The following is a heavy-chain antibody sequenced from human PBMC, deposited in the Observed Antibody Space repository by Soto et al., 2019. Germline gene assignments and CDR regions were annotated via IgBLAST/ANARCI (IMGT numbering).Heavy chain of an antibody. CDR1: GYTFTSYG. CDR2: ISAYNGNT. Sequence: QVQLVQSGAEVKKPGASVKVSCKASGYTFTSYGISWVRQAPGQGLEWMGWISAYNGNTNYAQKLQGKSTLDTSHSTKKSYLGVRSPRSDDTAVYYCARTNHESSGWYYYYYGMDVWGQGTTVTVSS. V-gene: IGHV1-18*04. CDR3: ARTNHESSGWYYYYYGMDV. D-gene: IGHD6-19*01. J-gene: IGHJ6*02.